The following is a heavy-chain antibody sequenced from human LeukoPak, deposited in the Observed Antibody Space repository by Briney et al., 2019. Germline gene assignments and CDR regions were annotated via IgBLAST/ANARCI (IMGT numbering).Heavy chain of an antibody. CDR3: ARDRTGSYDY. D-gene: IGHD3-10*01. CDR2: INHGGST. CDR1: GGSFSGYY. J-gene: IGHJ4*02. Sequence: SETLSLTCAVYGGSFSGYYWSWIRQPPGKGLEWIGEINHGGSTNYNPSLKSRVTISVDTPKNQFSLKLSSVTAADTAVYYCARDRTGSYDYWGQGTLVTVSS. V-gene: IGHV4-34*01.